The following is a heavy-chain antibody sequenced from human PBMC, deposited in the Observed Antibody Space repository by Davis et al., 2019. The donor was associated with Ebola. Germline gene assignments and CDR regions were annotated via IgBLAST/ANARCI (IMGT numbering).Heavy chain of an antibody. Sequence: SETLSLTCTVSGGSISSSSYYWGWIRQPPGKGLEWIGYIYHTGSTTYSPSLKSRVTISVDTSKNQFFLKLTSVTAADTAVYYCARYNWNFGGFDPWGQGTLVTVSS. CDR1: GGSISSSSYY. D-gene: IGHD1-20*01. J-gene: IGHJ5*02. CDR3: ARYNWNFGGFDP. V-gene: IGHV4-61*05. CDR2: IYHTGST.